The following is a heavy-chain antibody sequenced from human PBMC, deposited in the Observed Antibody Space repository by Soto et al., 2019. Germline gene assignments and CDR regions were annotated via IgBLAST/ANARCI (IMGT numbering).Heavy chain of an antibody. CDR2: ISVHNGYT. CDR3: ARREHNFGPDDS. Sequence: QVQLAQSGAEVKNPGASVTVSCTASGYSFSSYGISWVRQAPGQGLEWVGWISVHNGYTKYAAELQGRVTMPTDTSTSSADMEVRSLSSDGSAVYFCARREHNFGPDDSWGQGTLVTVTA. V-gene: IGHV1-18*01. CDR1: GYSFSSYG. D-gene: IGHD1-1*01. J-gene: IGHJ4*02.